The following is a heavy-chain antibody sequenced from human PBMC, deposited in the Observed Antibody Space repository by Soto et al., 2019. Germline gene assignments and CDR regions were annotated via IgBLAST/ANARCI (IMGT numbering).Heavy chain of an antibody. Sequence: EVQLVESGGGLVKPGESLRLSCAASGFTFTNAWMSWVRQAPGKGLELVGRIKSKTDGGTTDYTAPVKGRFTISRDDSKSTLYLQINSLETEDTAVYYCTTDRAIMEAVIFDSWGQGTLVTVSS. J-gene: IGHJ4*02. CDR2: IKSKTDGGTT. V-gene: IGHV3-15*01. D-gene: IGHD2-15*01. CDR3: TTDRAIMEAVIFDS. CDR1: GFTFTNAW.